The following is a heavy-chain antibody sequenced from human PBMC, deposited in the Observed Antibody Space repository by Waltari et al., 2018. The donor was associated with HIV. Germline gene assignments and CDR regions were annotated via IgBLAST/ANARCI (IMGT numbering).Heavy chain of an antibody. J-gene: IGHJ3*02. Sequence: QVQLQESGPGLVKPSETLSLTCNVSGASISSYYWRGIRPPPGRGLEWIGYIYYSGRTHYNPSPKSRVTTSGDTSKNQFSLKLSSVTAADTAVYYCARTPIYYDQWVRRFDIWGQGTMVTVSS. CDR3: ARTPIYYDQWVRRFDI. CDR2: IYYSGRT. CDR1: GASISSYY. V-gene: IGHV4-59*01. D-gene: IGHD3-22*01.